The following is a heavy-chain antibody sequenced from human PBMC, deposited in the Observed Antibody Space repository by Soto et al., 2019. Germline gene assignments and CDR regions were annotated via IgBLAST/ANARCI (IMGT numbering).Heavy chain of an antibody. J-gene: IGHJ4*02. D-gene: IGHD4-4*01. CDR3: AREPDGYSPP. CDR1: GFTFSSYE. Sequence: SLRLSCAASGFTFSSYEMNWVRQAPGKGLEWVSYISSSGSTIYYADSVKGRFTISRDNAKNSLYLQMNSLRAEDTAVYYCAREPDGYSPPWGQGTLVTVSS. V-gene: IGHV3-48*03. CDR2: ISSSGSTI.